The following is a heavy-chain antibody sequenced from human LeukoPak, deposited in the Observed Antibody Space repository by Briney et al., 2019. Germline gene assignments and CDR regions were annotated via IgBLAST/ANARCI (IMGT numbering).Heavy chain of an antibody. CDR3: ARALYDSSGYYFDY. Sequence: PGGSLRLSCAASGFTVSTNYVSWVRQAPGKGLEWVSVIYRGGGTAYADSVKDRFTISRDNFKNMVYLHMNSLKAEDTAVYYCARALYDSSGYYFDYWGQGTLVTVSS. V-gene: IGHV3-66*01. D-gene: IGHD3-22*01. J-gene: IGHJ4*02. CDR2: IYRGGGT. CDR1: GFTVSTNY.